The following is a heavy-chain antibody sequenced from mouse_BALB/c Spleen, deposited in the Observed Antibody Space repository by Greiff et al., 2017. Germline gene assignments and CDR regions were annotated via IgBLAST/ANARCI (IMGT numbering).Heavy chain of an antibody. CDR3: ARNGLRRGFYAMDY. Sequence: VKLMESGPGLVQPSQSLSITCTVSGFSLTSYGVHWVRQSPGKGLEWLGVIWSGGSTDYNAAFISRLSISKDNSKSQVFFKMNSLQANDTAIYYCARNGLRRGFYAMDYWGQGTSVTVSS. V-gene: IGHV2-2*02. CDR1: GFSLTSYG. D-gene: IGHD2-2*01. J-gene: IGHJ4*01. CDR2: IWSGGST.